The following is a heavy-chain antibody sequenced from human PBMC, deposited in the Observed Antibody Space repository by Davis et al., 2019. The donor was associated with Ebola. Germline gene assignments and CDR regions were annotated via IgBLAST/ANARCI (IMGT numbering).Heavy chain of an antibody. Sequence: GESLKISCAASEFTFTDSWMHWVRQVPGKGLEWIADLSVAGFTHYVDPVKGRFTISRDNSRDILYLQMNSLRVEDTAIYYCARDIQGGSSYLDLWGQGTLVTVSS. CDR3: ARDIQGGSSYLDL. D-gene: IGHD1-26*01. V-gene: IGHV3-69-1*01. CDR1: EFTFTDSW. J-gene: IGHJ5*02. CDR2: LSVAGFT.